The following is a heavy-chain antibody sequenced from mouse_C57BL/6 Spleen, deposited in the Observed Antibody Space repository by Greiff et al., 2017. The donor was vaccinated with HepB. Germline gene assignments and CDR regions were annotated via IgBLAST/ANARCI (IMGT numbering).Heavy chain of an antibody. V-gene: IGHV1-64*01. CDR1: GYTFTSYW. J-gene: IGHJ2*01. CDR2: IHPNSGST. D-gene: IGHD1-1*01. Sequence: QVQLQQSGAELVKPGASVKLSCKASGYTFTSYWMHWVKQRPGKGLEWIGMIHPNSGSTNYNEKFKSKATLTVDKSSSTAYMQLSSLTSEDSAVYYCARTPDYGSSYFDYWGQGTTLTVSS. CDR3: ARTPDYGSSYFDY.